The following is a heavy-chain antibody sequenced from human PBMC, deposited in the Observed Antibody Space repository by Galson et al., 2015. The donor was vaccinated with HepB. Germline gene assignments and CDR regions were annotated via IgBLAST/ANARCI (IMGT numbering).Heavy chain of an antibody. CDR1: GFTFSSYA. D-gene: IGHD5-24*01. J-gene: IGHJ4*02. V-gene: IGHV3-30-3*01. Sequence: SLRLSCAASGFTFSSYAMHWVRQAPGKGLEWVAAISYDGSNKYYADSVKGRFTISRDNSKNTLYLQMNSLRAEDTAVYYCAQPRDGYNEYYFDYWGQGTLVTVSS. CDR3: AQPRDGYNEYYFDY. CDR2: ISYDGSNK.